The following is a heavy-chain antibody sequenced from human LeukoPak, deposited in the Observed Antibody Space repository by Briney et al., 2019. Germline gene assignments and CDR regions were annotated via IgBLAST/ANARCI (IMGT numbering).Heavy chain of an antibody. J-gene: IGHJ4*02. V-gene: IGHV1-69*05. CDR1: GGTFSSYA. CDR3: ASEYYDSSGYRNFDY. Sequence: GASVKVSCKASGGTFSSYAISWVRQAPGQGLEWMGGIIPIFGTANYAQKFQGRVTMTRDTSISTAYMELSRLRSDDTAVYYCASEYYDSSGYRNFDYWGQGTLVTVSS. CDR2: IIPIFGTA. D-gene: IGHD3-22*01.